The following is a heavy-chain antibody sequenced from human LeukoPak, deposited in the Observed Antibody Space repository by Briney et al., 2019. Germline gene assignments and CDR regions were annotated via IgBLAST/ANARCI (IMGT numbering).Heavy chain of an antibody. D-gene: IGHD3-22*01. CDR1: GGTFSSYA. V-gene: IGHV1-69*05. CDR3: ARNYYDSSGYYNH. CDR2: IIPIFGTA. Sequence: SVKVSCKASGGTFSSYAISWVRQAPGQGLEWMGRIIPIFGTANYVQKFQGRVTITTDESTSTAYMELSSLRSEDTAVYYCARNYYDSSGYYNHWGQGTLVTVSS. J-gene: IGHJ5*02.